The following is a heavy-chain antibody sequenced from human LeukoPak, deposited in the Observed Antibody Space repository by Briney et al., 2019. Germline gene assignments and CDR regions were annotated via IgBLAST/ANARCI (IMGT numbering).Heavy chain of an antibody. D-gene: IGHD3-16*01. J-gene: IGHJ5*02. Sequence: QSGGSLRLSCAASGFTFSSYAMSWVRQAPGKGLEWVSAISGSGGSTYYADSVKGRFTISRDNSKNTLYLQMNSLRAEDTAVYYCAKAGDWGYRNWFDPWGQGTLVTVSS. V-gene: IGHV3-23*01. CDR1: GFTFSSYA. CDR2: ISGSGGST. CDR3: AKAGDWGYRNWFDP.